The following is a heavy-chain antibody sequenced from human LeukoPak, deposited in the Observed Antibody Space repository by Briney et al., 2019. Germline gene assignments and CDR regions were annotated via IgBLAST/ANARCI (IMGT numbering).Heavy chain of an antibody. D-gene: IGHD3-10*01. Sequence: GGSLRLSCAASGFIFSNYALHWVRQAPGKGLEWVAVMSYDGSNKYYADSVKGRLTISRDNSKNTVSLQMDSLRPEDTAVYYCARERIYFGSGRDLTDARLFYYYGMDIWGQGTTVTVSS. CDR1: GFIFSNYA. V-gene: IGHV3-30-3*01. J-gene: IGHJ6*02. CDR3: ARERIYFGSGRDLTDARLFYYYGMDI. CDR2: MSYDGSNK.